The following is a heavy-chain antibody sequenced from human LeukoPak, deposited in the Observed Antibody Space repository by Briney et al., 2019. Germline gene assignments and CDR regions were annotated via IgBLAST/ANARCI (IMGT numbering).Heavy chain of an antibody. CDR1: GFTFSSYA. V-gene: IGHV3-23*01. CDR2: ISGSGGST. Sequence: GGSLRLSCAASGFTFSSYAMSWVRQAPGKGLERVSAISGSGGSTYYADSVKGRFTISRDNSKNTLYLQMNSLRAEDTAVYYCAKDKGDDFWSGFWGSLFDPWGQGTLVTVSS. D-gene: IGHD3-3*01. CDR3: AKDKGDDFWSGFWGSLFDP. J-gene: IGHJ5*02.